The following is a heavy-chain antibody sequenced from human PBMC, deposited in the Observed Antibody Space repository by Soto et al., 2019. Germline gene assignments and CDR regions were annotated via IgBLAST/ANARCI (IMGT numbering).Heavy chain of an antibody. CDR1: GLTFSSYV. CDR2: ISFDGGNE. V-gene: IGHV3-30*04. Sequence: PGGSLRLSCAASGLTFSSYVMHWVRQAPGKGLGWVAVISFDGGNEHYADSVKAGFSISRDNSNNTLYVQMNSLKAEDTAVYYCVRDPYLPAAGRLSSLHYWGPGTLVTVSS. CDR3: VRDPYLPAAGRLSSLHY. J-gene: IGHJ4*02. D-gene: IGHD2-2*01.